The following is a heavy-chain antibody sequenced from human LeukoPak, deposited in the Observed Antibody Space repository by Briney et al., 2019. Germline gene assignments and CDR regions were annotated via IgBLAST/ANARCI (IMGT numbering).Heavy chain of an antibody. D-gene: IGHD3-22*01. CDR1: GFTFSSYA. CDR2: ISGSGGST. V-gene: IGHV3-23*01. Sequence: GGSLRLSCAASGFTFSSYAMSWVRQAPGKGLEWVSAISGSGGSTYYADSVKGRFTISRDNSKNMLYLQMNSLRAEDTAVYYCAKEDDYYDSSGYYPSYYYYGMDVWGQGTTVTVSS. J-gene: IGHJ6*02. CDR3: AKEDDYYDSSGYYPSYYYYGMDV.